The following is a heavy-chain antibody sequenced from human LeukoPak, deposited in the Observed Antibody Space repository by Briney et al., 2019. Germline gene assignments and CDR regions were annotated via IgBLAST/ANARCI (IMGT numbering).Heavy chain of an antibody. CDR1: GFTFSSYA. Sequence: HTGGTLRLSCAASGFTFSSYAMNWVRQAPGKGLEWVSAISGSGGNTYYADSVKGRFTISRDNSKNTLYLQMNSLRAEDTAVYYCAKSYGDFPYYFDYWGQGTLVTASS. D-gene: IGHD4-17*01. CDR3: AKSYGDFPYYFDY. J-gene: IGHJ4*02. CDR2: ISGSGGNT. V-gene: IGHV3-23*01.